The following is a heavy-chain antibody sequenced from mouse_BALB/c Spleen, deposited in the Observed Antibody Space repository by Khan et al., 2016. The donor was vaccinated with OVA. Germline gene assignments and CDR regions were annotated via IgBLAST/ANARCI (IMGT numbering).Heavy chain of an antibody. CDR3: AREGAYYRSDGWFAY. CDR2: IIPTNDYT. CDR1: GYTFTTYT. Sequence: QVQLQQPETELARPGASVKMSCKASGYTFTTYTIHWVKQRPGQGLEWIGYIIPTNDYTNYNQKFKDRATLTADKSSSTAYMQLSSLTSEDSALYYCAREGAYYRSDGWFAYWGQWTLVTVSA. V-gene: IGHV1-4*01. J-gene: IGHJ3*01. D-gene: IGHD2-14*01.